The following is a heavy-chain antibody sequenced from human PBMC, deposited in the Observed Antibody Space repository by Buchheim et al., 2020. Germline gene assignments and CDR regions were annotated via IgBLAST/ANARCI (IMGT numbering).Heavy chain of an antibody. V-gene: IGHV3-23*01. D-gene: IGHD3-10*01. J-gene: IGHJ5*02. CDR1: GFTFNNCD. Sequence: EVRLLESGGGLVQRGGSLGLSCAASGFTFNNCDMAWVRQAPGKGLEWVSLIGGSGGGTYYADSVQGRFTISRDNSKNMLYLPMNSLRAEDAAMYYCAKLTKTGNGRGWFGPWGQGTL. CDR2: IGGSGGGT. CDR3: AKLTKTGNGRGWFGP.